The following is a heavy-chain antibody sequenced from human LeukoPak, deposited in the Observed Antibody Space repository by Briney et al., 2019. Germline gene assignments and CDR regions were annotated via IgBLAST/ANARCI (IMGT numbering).Heavy chain of an antibody. Sequence: GESLQISCKGSGYSFTSYWIGWVRQMPGKGLEWMGIIYPGDSDTRYSPSFQGQVTISADKSISTAYLQWSSLKASDTAMYYCARRGVEQQLVRNWFDPWGQGILVTVSS. D-gene: IGHD6-13*01. CDR2: IYPGDSDT. V-gene: IGHV5-51*01. J-gene: IGHJ5*02. CDR3: ARRGVEQQLVRNWFDP. CDR1: GYSFTSYW.